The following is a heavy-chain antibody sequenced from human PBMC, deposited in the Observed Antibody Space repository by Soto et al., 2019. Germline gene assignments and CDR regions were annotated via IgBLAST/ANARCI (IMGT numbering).Heavy chain of an antibody. CDR1: GYTFTSYA. V-gene: IGHV1-3*01. J-gene: IGHJ6*02. CDR2: INAGNGNT. Sequence: ASVKVSCKASGYTFTSYAMHWVRQAPGQRLEWMGWINAGNGNTKYSQKFQGRVTITRDTSASTAYMELSSLRSEDTAVYYCARQGGRDYGMDVWGQGTTVTVFS. CDR3: ARQGGRDYGMDV.